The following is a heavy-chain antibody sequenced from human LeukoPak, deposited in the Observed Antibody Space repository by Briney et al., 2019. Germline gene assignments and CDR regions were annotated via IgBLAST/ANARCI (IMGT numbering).Heavy chain of an antibody. CDR1: GGSIRSNNY. J-gene: IGHJ4*02. D-gene: IGHD5-24*01. Sequence: SETLSLTCTVSGGSIRSNNYWGWIRQPPGLGLEWIGTIYYSGNTYYNPSLKSRVTISIDTSQNQFSLRLSSVTAADTAVYYCARHEEEDGYNAKPVDYWGQGTLVTVSS. V-gene: IGHV4-39*01. CDR3: ARHEEEDGYNAKPVDY. CDR2: IYYSGNT.